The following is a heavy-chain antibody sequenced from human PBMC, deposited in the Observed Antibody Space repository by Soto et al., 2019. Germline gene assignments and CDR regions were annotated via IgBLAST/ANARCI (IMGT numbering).Heavy chain of an antibody. CDR2: IYYSGST. Sequence: SDTLSLTCTVSGGSISSYYGSWIRQPPGKGLEWIGYIYYSGSTNYNPSLKSRVTISVDTSKNQFSLKLSSVTAADTAVYYCARAACGDCYWEQETRNLAENWFDPWGQGTLVTVSS. J-gene: IGHJ5*02. V-gene: IGHV4-59*01. D-gene: IGHD2-21*02. CDR3: ARAACGDCYWEQETRNLAENWFDP. CDR1: GGSISSYY.